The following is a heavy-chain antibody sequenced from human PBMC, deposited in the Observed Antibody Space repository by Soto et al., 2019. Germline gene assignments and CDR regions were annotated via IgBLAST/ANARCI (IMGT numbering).Heavy chain of an antibody. CDR2: IYYGGGA. Sequence: QVQLQESGPGLVKTSQTLSLTCTVSGGSISSGDYYWSWIRQQPGKGLEWIGYIYYGGGAFYNPSNKSRVTILVDTSKNQISLKVTSVTAADTAVYYCTRDLTGYCKFDPWGQGTLVTVSS. CDR1: GGSISSGDYY. CDR3: TRDLTGYCKFDP. D-gene: IGHD2-15*01. J-gene: IGHJ5*02. V-gene: IGHV4-31*03.